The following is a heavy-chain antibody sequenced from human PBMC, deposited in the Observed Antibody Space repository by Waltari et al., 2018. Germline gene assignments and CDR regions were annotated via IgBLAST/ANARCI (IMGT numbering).Heavy chain of an antibody. CDR2: IYYSGST. D-gene: IGHD3-22*01. CDR3: AREYYYDSSGYFDY. Sequence: QEQLQESGPGLVKPSETLSLTCTVPGGSISSYYWSWIRQPPGKGLEWIGYIYYSGSTNYNPSLKSRVTISVDTSKNQFSLKLSSVTAADTAVYYCAREYYYDSSGYFDYWGQGTLVTVSS. V-gene: IGHV4-59*01. CDR1: GGSISSYY. J-gene: IGHJ4*02.